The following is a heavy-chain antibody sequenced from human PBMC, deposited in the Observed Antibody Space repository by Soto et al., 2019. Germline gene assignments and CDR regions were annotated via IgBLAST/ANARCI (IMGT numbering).Heavy chain of an antibody. CDR3: VGRLTSIYKCFDV. CDR1: GYSISSATHY. V-gene: IGHV4-31*03. CDR2: VSSSGNS. J-gene: IGHJ4*02. D-gene: IGHD1-1*01. Sequence: TLSLTCTVSGYSISSATHYWNWIRQHPGKGLEWIGYVSSSGNSYYSPSLKSRVFMSVDTSKNLFSLKVYSVTGADTAICYCVGRLTSIYKCFDVWGQRTQVPVSS.